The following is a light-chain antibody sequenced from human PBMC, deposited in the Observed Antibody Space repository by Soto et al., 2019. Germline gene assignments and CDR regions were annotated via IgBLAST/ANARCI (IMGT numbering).Light chain of an antibody. CDR2: STH. J-gene: IGLJ1*01. CDR3: AAWDDSLNGYV. CDR1: SSNIGSNT. Sequence: QSVLTQPPSASGTPGQRLTISCSGSSSNIGSNTVNWYQQLPGTAPKLLIYSTHQRPSGVPDRFSGSKSGTSASLAISGLQSEDEADYYWAAWDDSLNGYVFGTGTKVTVL. V-gene: IGLV1-44*01.